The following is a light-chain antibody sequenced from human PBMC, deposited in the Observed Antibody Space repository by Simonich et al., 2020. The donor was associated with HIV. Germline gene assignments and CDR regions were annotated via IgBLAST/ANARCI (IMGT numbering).Light chain of an antibody. V-gene: IGKV1-39*01. Sequence: DIQLTQSPSFLSASVGDRVTITCRESQSISSYLNWYQQKPGKAPKLLIYAASSLLSGVPSRFSGSGSGTDFTLTISSLQPEDFATYYCQQSYSTPWTFGQGTKVEIK. CDR1: QSISSY. CDR2: AAS. J-gene: IGKJ1*01. CDR3: QQSYSTPWT.